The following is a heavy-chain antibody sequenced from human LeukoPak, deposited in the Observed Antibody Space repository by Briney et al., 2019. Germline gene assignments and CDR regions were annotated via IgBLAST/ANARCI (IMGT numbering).Heavy chain of an antibody. D-gene: IGHD1-26*01. Sequence: GGSLRLSCAASGFTFSTFAMIWVRQPPGKGLEWVSAIYSGGSTYYADSVKGRFTISRDNSKNTLYLQMNSLRAEDTAVYHCARVNSGLDAFDIWGQGTMVTVSS. V-gene: IGHV3-53*01. CDR1: GFTFSTFA. CDR2: IYSGGST. CDR3: ARVNSGLDAFDI. J-gene: IGHJ3*02.